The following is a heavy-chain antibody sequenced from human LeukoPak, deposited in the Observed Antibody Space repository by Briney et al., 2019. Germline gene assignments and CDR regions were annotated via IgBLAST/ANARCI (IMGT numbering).Heavy chain of an antibody. CDR3: ARAHRTSRYGEGGY. CDR1: GFTFSSYG. J-gene: IGHJ4*02. CDR2: IWYDGSNK. Sequence: GGSLRLSCAASGFTFSSYGMHWVRQAPGKGLEWVAVIWYDGSNKYYADSVKGRFTISRDNSKNTLYLQMNSLRAEDTAVYYCARAHRTSRYGEGGYWGQGTLVTVSS. V-gene: IGHV3-33*01. D-gene: IGHD4-17*01.